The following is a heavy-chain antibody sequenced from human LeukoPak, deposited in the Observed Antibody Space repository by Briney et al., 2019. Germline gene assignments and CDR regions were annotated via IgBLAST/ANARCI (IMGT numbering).Heavy chain of an antibody. CDR2: IYYSGST. J-gene: IGHJ4*02. CDR1: GGSVSSGSYY. D-gene: IGHD3-10*01. CDR3: ARYYYGSGSPPDY. V-gene: IGHV4-61*01. Sequence: SETLSLTCTVSGGSVSSGSYYWSWTRQPPGKGLEWIGYIYYSGSTNYNPSLKSRVTISVDTSKNQFSLKLSSVTAADTAVYYCARYYYGSGSPPDYWGQGTLVTVSS.